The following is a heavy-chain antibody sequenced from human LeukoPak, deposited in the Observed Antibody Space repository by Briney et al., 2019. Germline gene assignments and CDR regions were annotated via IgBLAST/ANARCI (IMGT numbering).Heavy chain of an antibody. CDR2: IKQDGSEK. V-gene: IGHV3-7*01. CDR3: ARDRYIEIVPAAGVFDI. J-gene: IGHJ3*02. CDR1: GFTFSAYW. Sequence: QPGGSLRLSCAASGFTFSAYWMNWVRQAPGKGLEWVANIKQDGSEKYYVDSVKGRFTISTDNAKNSLYLQMNSLRVEDTAVYYCARDRYIEIVPAAGVFDILGQGTMVTVSS. D-gene: IGHD2-2*01.